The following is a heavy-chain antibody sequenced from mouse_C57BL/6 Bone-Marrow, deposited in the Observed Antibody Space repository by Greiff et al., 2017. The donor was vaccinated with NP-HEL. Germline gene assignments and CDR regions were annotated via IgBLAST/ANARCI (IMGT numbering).Heavy chain of an antibody. J-gene: IGHJ3*01. V-gene: IGHV1-64*01. D-gene: IGHD2-5*01. CDR1: GYTFTSYW. CDR2: IHPNSGST. CDR3: ARWGYSKRFAY. Sequence: VQLQQPGAELVKPGASVKLSCKASGYTFTSYWMHWVKQRPGQGLEWIGMIHPNSGSTNYNEKFKSKATLTVDKSSSTAYMQLSSLTSEDSAVYYGARWGYSKRFAYWGQGTLVTVSA.